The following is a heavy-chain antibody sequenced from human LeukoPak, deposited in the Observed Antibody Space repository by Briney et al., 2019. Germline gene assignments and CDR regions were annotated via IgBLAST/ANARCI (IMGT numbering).Heavy chain of an antibody. CDR1: GFTFSSYS. CDR3: ARDAC. V-gene: IGHV3-21*05. J-gene: IGHJ4*02. Sequence: GGSLRLSCAASGFTFSSYSMNCVRHAPGEALEWVSYISSISRYIYYAHSVKGVFTISRENAKNSLYLQMNTLRAEHTGLYSCARDACCGQATLVTVSS. CDR2: ISSISRYI.